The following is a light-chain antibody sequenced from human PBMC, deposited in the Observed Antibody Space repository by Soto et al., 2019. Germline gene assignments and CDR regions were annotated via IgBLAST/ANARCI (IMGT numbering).Light chain of an antibody. CDR2: EVS. J-gene: IGLJ2*01. CDR3: SSYTSSSFVV. Sequence: QSALTQPASVSGSPGQSITISCTGTSSDVGGYNYVSWYQQHPGKAPKLMIYEVSNRPSGVSNRFSGSKSGNTASLTISGLQAEDEAEYYCSSYTSSSFVVVGGGTKVTVL. V-gene: IGLV2-14*01. CDR1: SSDVGGYNY.